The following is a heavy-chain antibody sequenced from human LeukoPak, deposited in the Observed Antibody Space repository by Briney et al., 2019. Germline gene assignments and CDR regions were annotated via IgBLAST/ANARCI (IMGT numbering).Heavy chain of an antibody. Sequence: PSETLSLTCTVSGGSTRNYCWSWVRRPPGKGLQWIGYIHYRGNTDYSPSLKSRVTISSDTSRISLKLSSVTAADTAVYYCARARIFLRFYYYYMDVWGKGTTVTVSS. D-gene: IGHD3-16*01. V-gene: IGHV4-59*12. CDR3: ARARIFLRFYYYYMDV. J-gene: IGHJ6*03. CDR2: IHYRGNT. CDR1: GGSTRNYC.